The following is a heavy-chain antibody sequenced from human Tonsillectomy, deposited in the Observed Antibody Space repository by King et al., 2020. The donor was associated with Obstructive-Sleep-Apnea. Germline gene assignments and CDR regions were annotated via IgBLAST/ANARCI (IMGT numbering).Heavy chain of an antibody. D-gene: IGHD3-22*01. Sequence: LQLQESGPGLVTPSETLSLTCTVSGGSISSSSCYWGWIRQPPGKGLEWIGSIYYSGSTYYNPSFKSRLTVSVDTSKNQFSLNLSSVTAADTAVYYCGRLPSPGLHSDSSAFDYWGQGAPVTVSS. V-gene: IGHV4-39*07. J-gene: IGHJ4*02. CDR3: GRLPSPGLHSDSSAFDY. CDR2: IYYSGST. CDR1: GGSISSSSCY.